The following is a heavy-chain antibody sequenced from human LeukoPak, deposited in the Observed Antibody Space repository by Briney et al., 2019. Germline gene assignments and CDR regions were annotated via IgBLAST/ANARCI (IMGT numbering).Heavy chain of an antibody. J-gene: IGHJ4*02. D-gene: IGHD1-26*01. V-gene: IGHV1-69*13. CDR1: GYIFTSYG. CDR2: IIPIFGTA. Sequence: ASVKVSCKASGYIFTSYGISWVRQAPGQGLEWMGGIIPIFGTANYAQKFQGRVTITADESTSTAYMELSSLRSEDTAVYYCAREGDHSGSYDFDYWGQGTLVTVSS. CDR3: AREGDHSGSYDFDY.